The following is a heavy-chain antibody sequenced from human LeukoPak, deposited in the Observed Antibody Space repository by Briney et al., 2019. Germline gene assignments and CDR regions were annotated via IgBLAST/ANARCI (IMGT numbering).Heavy chain of an antibody. D-gene: IGHD2-2*01. Sequence: SVKLSCKASGGTFSSYAISWVRQAPGQGLEWMGGIIPIFGTANYAQKFQGRVTITADESTSTAYMELSSLRSEDTAVYYCARVEYQLLKFDYWGQGTLVTVSS. CDR1: GGTFSSYA. CDR2: IIPIFGTA. CDR3: ARVEYQLLKFDY. V-gene: IGHV1-69*01. J-gene: IGHJ4*02.